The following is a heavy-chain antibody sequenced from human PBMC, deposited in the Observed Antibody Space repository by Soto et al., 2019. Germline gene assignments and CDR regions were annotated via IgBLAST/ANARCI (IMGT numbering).Heavy chain of an antibody. Sequence: GGSLRLSCAASGFTFSNAWMNWVRQAPGKGLEWVGRIKSKTDGGTTDYAAPVKGRFNISRDDSKNTLYLQMNSLKTEDTAVYYCTTDDRYTRPYSSSLRAKSLARYWGQGTLVTVSS. V-gene: IGHV3-15*07. CDR2: IKSKTDGGTT. J-gene: IGHJ4*02. D-gene: IGHD6-13*01. CDR1: GFTFSNAW. CDR3: TTDDRYTRPYSSSLRAKSLARY.